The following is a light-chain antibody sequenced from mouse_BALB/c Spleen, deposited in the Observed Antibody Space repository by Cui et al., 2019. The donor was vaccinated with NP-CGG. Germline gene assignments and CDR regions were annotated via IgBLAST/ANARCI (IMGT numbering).Light chain of an antibody. Sequence: AVVTQESALTTSPGETVTLTCRSSIGAVTTNNYANWVQEKPDHLFTGLIGGTNNRVPGVPARFSGSLIGDKAALTITGAQTEDEAIYFCALWYSNHWVFGGGTKLTVL. CDR2: GTN. CDR1: IGAVTTNNY. CDR3: ALWYSNHWV. V-gene: IGLV1*01. J-gene: IGLJ1*01.